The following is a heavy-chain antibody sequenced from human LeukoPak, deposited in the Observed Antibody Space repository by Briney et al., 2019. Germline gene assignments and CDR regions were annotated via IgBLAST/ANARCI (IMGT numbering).Heavy chain of an antibody. Sequence: GGSLRLSCAASGFTFDDYGMSWVRQAPGKGLEWVSGINWNGGSTGYADSVKGRFTISRDNAKNSLYLQMNSLRAVDMALYYCAKAQTGYASSWPESWGRGTLVTVSS. V-gene: IGHV3-20*04. CDR2: INWNGGST. CDR3: AKAQTGYASSWPES. CDR1: GFTFDDYG. J-gene: IGHJ5*02. D-gene: IGHD6-13*01.